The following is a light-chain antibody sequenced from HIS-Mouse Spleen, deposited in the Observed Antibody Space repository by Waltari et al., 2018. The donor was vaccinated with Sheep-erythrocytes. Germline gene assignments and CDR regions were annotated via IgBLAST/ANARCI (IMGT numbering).Light chain of an antibody. J-gene: IGLJ1*01. V-gene: IGLV2-11*01. Sequence: QSALTQPRSVSGSPGQSVTISFTVTSSDVVCYNYVSWYQQHPGKAPKLMIYDVSKRPAGVPDRFSGSKSGNTASLTISGLQAEDEADYYCCSYAGSYNHVFATGTKVTVL. CDR1: SSDVVCYNY. CDR2: DVS. CDR3: CSYAGSYNHV.